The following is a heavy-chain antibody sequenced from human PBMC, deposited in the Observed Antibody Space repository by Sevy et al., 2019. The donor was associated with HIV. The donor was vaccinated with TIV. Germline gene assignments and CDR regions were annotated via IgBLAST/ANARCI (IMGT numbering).Heavy chain of an antibody. CDR1: GGTFSSYA. Sequence: ASVKVSCKASGGTFSSYAISWVRQAPGQGLEWMGGIIPIFGTANYAQTFQGRVTITADESRSTAYMELSSLRSEDTAVYYCARGGFWSGYYTLTNYYYYMDVWGKGTTVTVSS. J-gene: IGHJ6*03. CDR2: IIPIFGTA. CDR3: ARGGFWSGYYTLTNYYYYMDV. D-gene: IGHD3-3*01. V-gene: IGHV1-69*13.